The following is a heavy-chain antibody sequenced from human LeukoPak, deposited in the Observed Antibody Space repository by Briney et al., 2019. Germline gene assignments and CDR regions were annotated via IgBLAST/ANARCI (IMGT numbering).Heavy chain of an antibody. CDR3: AKDLGPAFGEYLT. V-gene: IGHV3-23*01. D-gene: IGHD3-10*01. CDR2: ISGSGGST. CDR1: GFTFSSYA. J-gene: IGHJ4*02. Sequence: PGGSLRLSCAASGFTFSSYAMSWVRQAPGKGLEWVSAISGSGGSTYYADSVKGQFTISRDNSKNTLYLQMNSLRAEDTAVYYCAKDLGPAFGEYLTWGQGTLVTVSS.